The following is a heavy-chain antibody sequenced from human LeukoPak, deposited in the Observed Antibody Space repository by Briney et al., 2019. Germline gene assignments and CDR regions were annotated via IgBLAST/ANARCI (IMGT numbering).Heavy chain of an antibody. CDR3: ARYRGFPDGLYFDY. V-gene: IGHV4-31*03. D-gene: IGHD2-15*01. CDR2: IYYIGST. CDR1: GGSISSGGYY. J-gene: IGHJ4*02. Sequence: PSETLSLTCTVSGGSISSGGYYWSWIRQHPGKGLEWIGYIYYIGSTYYNPSLKSRVTISVDTSKNQFSLKLSSVTAADTAVYYCARYRGFPDGLYFDYWGQGTLVTVSS.